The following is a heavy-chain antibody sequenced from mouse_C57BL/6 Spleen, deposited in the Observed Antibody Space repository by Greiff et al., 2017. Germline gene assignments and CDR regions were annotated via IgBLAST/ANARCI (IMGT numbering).Heavy chain of an antibody. V-gene: IGHV3-6*01. CDR1: GYSITSGYY. CDR3: ARAPDY. CDR2: ISYDGSN. J-gene: IGHJ2*01. Sequence: EVKLMESGPGLVKPSQSLSLTCSVTGYSITSGYYWNWIRQFPGNKLEWMGYISYDGSNNYNPSLKNPISISRDTSKNQFFLKLNSVTTEDSATYYCARAPDYWGQGPTLSFSS.